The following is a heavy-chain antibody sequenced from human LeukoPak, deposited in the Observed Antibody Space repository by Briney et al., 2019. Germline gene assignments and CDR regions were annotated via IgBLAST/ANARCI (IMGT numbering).Heavy chain of an antibody. CDR3: ARDRGYGVDY. Sequence: ASVNVSCKASGYTFAGYYVHWVRQAPGQGLEWMGWINPNSGDTKYVQRFQGRVTMTRDTSISTAYMDLSRLTSDDTAVYYCARDRGYGVDYWGQGTLVTVSS. J-gene: IGHJ4*02. D-gene: IGHD3-10*01. CDR2: INPNSGDT. V-gene: IGHV1-2*02. CDR1: GYTFAGYY.